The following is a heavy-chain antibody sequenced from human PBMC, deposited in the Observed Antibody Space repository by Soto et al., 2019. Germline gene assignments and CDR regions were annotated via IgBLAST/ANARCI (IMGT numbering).Heavy chain of an antibody. Sequence: AGGSLRLSCAASGFTFSSYWMSWVRQAPGKGLEWVASINQDGSQKRYLDSVKGRVTISRDNAENSLYVQMHSLRAEDTAVYYCARVWNNGRFDYWGQGTVVTVSS. V-gene: IGHV3-7*01. CDR3: ARVWNNGRFDY. J-gene: IGHJ4*02. CDR2: INQDGSQK. CDR1: GFTFSSYW. D-gene: IGHD3-3*01.